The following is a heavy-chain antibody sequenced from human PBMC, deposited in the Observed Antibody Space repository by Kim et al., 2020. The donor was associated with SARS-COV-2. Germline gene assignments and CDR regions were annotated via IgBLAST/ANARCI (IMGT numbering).Heavy chain of an antibody. CDR1: GFTYSSYG. CDR3: AKDIASVLGGDTPAVGPFDY. V-gene: IGHV3-30*18. D-gene: IGHD6-13*01. J-gene: IGHJ4*02. CDR2: ISHDGNNK. Sequence: GGSLRLSCAASGFTYSSYGMHWVRQAPGKGLEWVAVISHDGNNKYYADFVKGRFIISRDNSKHTLFLQMNSLRAEDTAVYYCAKDIASVLGGDTPAVGPFDYWGQGTLVTVAS.